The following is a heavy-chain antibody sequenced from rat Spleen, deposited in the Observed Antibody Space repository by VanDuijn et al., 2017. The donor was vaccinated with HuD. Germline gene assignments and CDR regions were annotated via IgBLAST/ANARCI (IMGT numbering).Heavy chain of an antibody. CDR2: ISPSGGST. CDR3: ARHVYGGYSEGYFDY. D-gene: IGHD1-11*01. CDR1: GFTFSNYD. V-gene: IGHV5-25*01. Sequence: EVQLVESGGGLVQPGRSLKLSCAASGFTFSNYDMAWVRQAPTKGLEWVASISPSGGSTYYRDSVKGRFTISRHNAKSSLYLQMDSLRSEDTATYYCARHVYGGYSEGYFDYWGQGVMVTVSS. J-gene: IGHJ2*01.